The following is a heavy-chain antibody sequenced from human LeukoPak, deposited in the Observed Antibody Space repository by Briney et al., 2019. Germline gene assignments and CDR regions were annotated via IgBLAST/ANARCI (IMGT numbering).Heavy chain of an antibody. CDR3: ARLKGERYSSSWPPDY. D-gene: IGHD6-13*01. CDR1: GYTFTSYW. CDR2: IYPGDSDT. V-gene: IGHV5-51*01. J-gene: IGHJ4*02. Sequence: GESLKISCKGSGYTFTSYWIGWVRQMPGKGLEWMGIIYPGDSDTRYSPSFQGQVTISADKSISTAYLQWSSLKASDTAMYYCARLKGERYSSSWPPDYWGQGTLVTVSS.